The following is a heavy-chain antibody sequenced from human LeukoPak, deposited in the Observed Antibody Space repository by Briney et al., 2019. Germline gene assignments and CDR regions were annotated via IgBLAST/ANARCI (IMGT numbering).Heavy chain of an antibody. CDR2: ISYDGSNK. J-gene: IGHJ6*04. CDR1: GFTFNSYG. CDR3: AELGITMIGGV. Sequence: GGSLRLSCAASGFTFNSYGMLWVRQAPGKGLEWVAVISYDGSNKYYADSVKGRFTISRDNSKNTLYLQMNSLRAEDTAVYYCAELGITMIGGVWGKGTTVTISS. D-gene: IGHD3-10*02. V-gene: IGHV3-30*18.